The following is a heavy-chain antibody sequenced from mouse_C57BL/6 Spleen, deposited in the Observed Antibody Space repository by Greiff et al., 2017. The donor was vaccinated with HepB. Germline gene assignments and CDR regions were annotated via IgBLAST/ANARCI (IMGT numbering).Heavy chain of an antibody. D-gene: IGHD1-1*01. J-gene: IGHJ4*01. CDR1: GYTFTDYD. V-gene: IGHV1-15*01. Sequence: VQVKQSGAELVKPGASVMLSCKASGYTFTDYDIQWVKQTPGHGLEWIGAIDPETGGTAYNEKFKGKAILTADTSSSTAYMELRSLTAEDSAVYYCTGYYYCSCCDYYAFDCWGRVVSVSASS. CDR3: TGYYYCSCCDYYAFDC. CDR2: IDPETGGT.